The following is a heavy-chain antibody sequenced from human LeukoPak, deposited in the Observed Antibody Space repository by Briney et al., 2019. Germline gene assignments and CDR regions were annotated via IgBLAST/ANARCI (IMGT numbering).Heavy chain of an antibody. D-gene: IGHD3-9*01. CDR1: GFTFSNAW. V-gene: IGHV3-15*01. J-gene: IGHJ6*04. Sequence: GGTLRLSCAASGFTFSNAWMSWVRQAPGKALNCLGRIKRKTDGGTTDYAAPVKGRFTIARDDSKNTLYLQMNSLKTEDTAVYYFFFEKKTAYEILTGYYYYYGMDVWGKGTTVTVSS. CDR2: IKRKTDGGTT. CDR3: FFEKKTAYEILTGYYYYYGMDV.